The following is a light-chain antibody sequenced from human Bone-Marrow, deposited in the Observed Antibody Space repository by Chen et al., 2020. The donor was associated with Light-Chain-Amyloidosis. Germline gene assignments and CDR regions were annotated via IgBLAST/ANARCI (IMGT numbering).Light chain of an antibody. CDR2: DVS. CDR3: SSYTSGSTFV. CDR1: GTGVASDND. J-gene: IGLJ1*01. V-gene: IGLV2-14*01. Sequence: QSALTQPASVSGSPGQSINISCPGTGTGVASDNDVSWYQQHPGKAPILIIYDVSNRPSGVSYRLSRYEARNTAYLTIFGLQVDDEADYDCSSYTSGSTFVFGTGTKVTAL.